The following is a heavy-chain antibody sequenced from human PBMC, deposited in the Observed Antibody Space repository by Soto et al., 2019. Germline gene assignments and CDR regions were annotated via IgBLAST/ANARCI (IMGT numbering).Heavy chain of an antibody. D-gene: IGHD1-26*01. J-gene: IGHJ4*02. CDR1: GSSISSSNW. Sequence: QVQLQESDPGLVKPSDTLSLTCAVSGSSISSSNWWGWIRQPPGKGLEWIGYIYYSGTTDYNPSLKSRVTMSVDTSKNQCSLKLNSVTAVDTDVYYCARRESEGPIGCWGQGTLVTFSS. V-gene: IGHV4-28*01. CDR2: IYYSGTT. CDR3: ARRESEGPIGC.